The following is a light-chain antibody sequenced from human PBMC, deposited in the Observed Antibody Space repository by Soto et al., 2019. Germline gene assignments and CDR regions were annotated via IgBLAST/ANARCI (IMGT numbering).Light chain of an antibody. CDR3: YSYAGSNTYV. J-gene: IGLJ1*01. CDR1: SSGVGGYNY. V-gene: IGLV2-8*01. Sequence: QSALTQPPSASGSPGQSVTISCTGTSSGVGGYNYVSWYQQHPGKAPKLMIYEVSKRPSGVPDRFSGSKSGNTASLTVSGLQADDEADYYCYSYAGSNTYVFGTGTKLTVL. CDR2: EVS.